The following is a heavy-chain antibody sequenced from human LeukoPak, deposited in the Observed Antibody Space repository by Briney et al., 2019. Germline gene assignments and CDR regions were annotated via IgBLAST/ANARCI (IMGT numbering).Heavy chain of an antibody. V-gene: IGHV4-59*08. CDR1: GGSINTKF. J-gene: IGHJ4*02. D-gene: IGHD6-19*01. CDR3: ASLGYSSGWKHAY. CDR2: IYSSGST. Sequence: SETLSLTCTVSGGSINTKFWSWIRQPPGKGLEWIGYIYSSGSTSYNPSLKSRVTISVDTSKNQFSLQLSSVTAADTAVYYCASLGYSSGWKHAYWGQGTLVTVSS.